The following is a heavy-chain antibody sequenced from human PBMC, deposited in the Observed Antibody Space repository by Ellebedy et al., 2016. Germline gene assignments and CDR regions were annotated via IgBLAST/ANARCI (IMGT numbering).Heavy chain of an antibody. Sequence: GESLKISXAASGFTFSSYAMSWVRQAPGKGLEWVSAISGSGGSTYYADSVKGRFTISRDNSKNTLYLQMNSLRAEDTAVYYCAKSLSGSYGYYFDYWGQGTLVTVSS. CDR2: ISGSGGST. J-gene: IGHJ4*02. CDR1: GFTFSSYA. V-gene: IGHV3-23*01. D-gene: IGHD1-26*01. CDR3: AKSLSGSYGYYFDY.